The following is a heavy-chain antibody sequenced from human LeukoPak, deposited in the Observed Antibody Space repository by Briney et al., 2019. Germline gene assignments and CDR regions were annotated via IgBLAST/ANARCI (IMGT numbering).Heavy chain of an antibody. Sequence: GGSLRLSCTASGFTFGDYAMSWVRQAPGKGLEWVGFIRSKAYRGTTEYAASVKGRFTISRDDSKSIAYLQMNSLKTEDTAVYYCTRDLGTVTSYYYDYWGQGTLVTVSS. CDR3: TRDLGTVTSYYYDY. CDR2: IRSKAYRGTT. J-gene: IGHJ4*02. V-gene: IGHV3-49*04. CDR1: GFTFGDYA. D-gene: IGHD4-11*01.